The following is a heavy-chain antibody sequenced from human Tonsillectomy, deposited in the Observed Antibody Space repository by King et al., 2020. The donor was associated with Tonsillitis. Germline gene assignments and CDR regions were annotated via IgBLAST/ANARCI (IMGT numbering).Heavy chain of an antibody. D-gene: IGHD3-22*01. CDR2: ISGNGGST. V-gene: IGHV3-64D*06. CDR3: VRTRYYYDTSGYPD. Sequence: VQLVESGGGLVQPGGSLRLSCSASTFTFSNYAMHWVRQAPGKGLEYVSTISGNGGSTYYADSVKGRFTISRDNSKNTLYLQMSSLRAEDTAIYYCVRTRYYYDTSGYPDWGQGTLVTVSS. J-gene: IGHJ4*02. CDR1: TFTFSNYA.